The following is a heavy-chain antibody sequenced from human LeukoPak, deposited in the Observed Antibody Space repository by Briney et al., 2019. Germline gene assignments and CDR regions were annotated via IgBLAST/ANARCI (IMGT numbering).Heavy chain of an antibody. CDR3: ARTAYSTSSLGF. CDR1: GSTFSNYW. Sequence: AGGSLRLSCAASGSTFSNYWMHWVRQAPGKGLVWVSRINSDGSITNYADSVKGRFTVSRDNAKNTLYLQMNSLGAEDTAVYYCARTAYSTSSLGFWGQGTLVTVSS. J-gene: IGHJ4*02. D-gene: IGHD6-6*01. CDR2: INSDGSIT. V-gene: IGHV3-74*01.